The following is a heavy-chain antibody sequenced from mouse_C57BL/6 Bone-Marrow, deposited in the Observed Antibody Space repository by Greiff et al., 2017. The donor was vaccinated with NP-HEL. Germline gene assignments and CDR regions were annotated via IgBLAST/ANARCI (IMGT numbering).Heavy chain of an antibody. CDR1: GDTFTSYW. D-gene: IGHD2-1*01. CDR2: IDPNSGGT. J-gene: IGHJ2*01. Sequence: QVQLKQPGAELVKPGASVKLSCKASGDTFTSYWMHWVKQRPGRGLEWIGRIDPNSGGTKYNEKVKSKATLTVDKPSSTAYMQLSSLTSEDSAVYYCARPNFYYGKNYWGQGTTLTVSS. V-gene: IGHV1-62-3*01. CDR3: ARPNFYYGKNY.